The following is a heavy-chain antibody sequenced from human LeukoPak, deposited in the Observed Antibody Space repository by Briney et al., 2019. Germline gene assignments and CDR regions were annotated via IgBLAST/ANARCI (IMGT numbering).Heavy chain of an antibody. D-gene: IGHD6-13*01. CDR2: INPNSGNT. V-gene: IGHV1-8*02. J-gene: IGHJ4*02. CDR1: GYTFTGYY. Sequence: ASVKVSCKASGYTFTGYYMHWVRQAPGQGLEWMGWINPNSGNTGYAQKFQGRVTMTRNTSISTAYMELSSLRSEDTAVYYCARDESSSWYDYWGQGTLVTVSS. CDR3: ARDESSSWYDY.